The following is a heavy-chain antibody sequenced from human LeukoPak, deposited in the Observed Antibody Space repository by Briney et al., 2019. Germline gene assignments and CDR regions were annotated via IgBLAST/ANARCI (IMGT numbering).Heavy chain of an antibody. J-gene: IGHJ4*02. V-gene: IGHV3-23*01. CDR3: AKEMTYYDILTGYYTRSGFDY. CDR2: ISGSGGST. CDR1: GFTFSSYA. Sequence: PGGSLRLSCAASGFTFSSYAMSWVRQARGKGLEWVSAISGSGGSTYYADSVKGRFTISRDNSKNTLYLQMNSLRAEDTAVYYCAKEMTYYDILTGYYTRSGFDYWGQGTLVTVSS. D-gene: IGHD3-9*01.